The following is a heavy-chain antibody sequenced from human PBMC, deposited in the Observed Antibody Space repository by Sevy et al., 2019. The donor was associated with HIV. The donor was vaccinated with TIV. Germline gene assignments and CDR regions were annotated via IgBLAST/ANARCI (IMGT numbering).Heavy chain of an antibody. CDR2: ISAYNGNT. CDR3: ARIVKYYYDSSGPPTYYYYGMDV. D-gene: IGHD3-22*01. J-gene: IGHJ6*02. CDR1: GYTFTTYG. Sequence: GESLKISCKASGYTFTTYGITWVRQAPGQGLEWMGWISAYNGNTNYAQKVQGRVTMTTDTSTSTAYMELRSLRSDDTAGYYCARIVKYYYDSSGPPTYYYYGMDVWGQGTTVTVSS. V-gene: IGHV1-18*01.